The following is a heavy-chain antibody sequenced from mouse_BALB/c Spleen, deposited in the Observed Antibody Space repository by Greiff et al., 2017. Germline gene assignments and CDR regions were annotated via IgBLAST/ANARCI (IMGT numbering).Heavy chain of an antibody. Sequence: QLQQSGAELVKPGASVKLSCTASGFNIKDTYMHWVKQRPEQGLEWIGRIDPANGNTKYDPKFQGKATITADTSSNTAYLQLSSLTSEDTAVYYCARVHYYGYGGYWGQGTTRTVSS. CDR1: GFNIKDTY. J-gene: IGHJ2*01. CDR2: IDPANGNT. D-gene: IGHD1-2*01. V-gene: IGHV14-3*02. CDR3: ARVHYYGYGGY.